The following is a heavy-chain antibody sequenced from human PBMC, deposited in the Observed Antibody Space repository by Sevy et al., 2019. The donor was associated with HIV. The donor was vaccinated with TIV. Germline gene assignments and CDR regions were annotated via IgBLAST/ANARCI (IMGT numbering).Heavy chain of an antibody. D-gene: IGHD3-22*01. J-gene: IGHJ6*02. V-gene: IGHV4-34*01. CDR3: ARDRSKPYYYDSSGYYVHYGMDV. CDR1: GGSFSGYY. Sequence: SETLSLTCAVYGGSFSGYYWSWIRQPPGKGLEWVGEINHSGSNNYNPSLKSRVTITVDTSKNQFSLKLSSVTAADTAVYYCARDRSKPYYYDSSGYYVHYGMDVWGQGTTVTVSS. CDR2: INHSGSN.